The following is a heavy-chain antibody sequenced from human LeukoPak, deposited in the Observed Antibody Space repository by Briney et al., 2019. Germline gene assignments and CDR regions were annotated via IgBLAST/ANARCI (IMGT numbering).Heavy chain of an antibody. D-gene: IGHD2-21*02. V-gene: IGHV3-21*01. J-gene: IGHJ4*02. CDR3: ARGHCGGDCGGGTRGS. Sequence: GGSLRLSCAASGFTFSSYSMNWVRQAPGKGLEWVSSISSSSSYIYYADSVKGRFTISRDNAKNSLYLQMNSLRAEDTAVYYCARGHCGGDCGGGTRGSWGQGTLVTVSS. CDR2: ISSSSSYI. CDR1: GFTFSSYS.